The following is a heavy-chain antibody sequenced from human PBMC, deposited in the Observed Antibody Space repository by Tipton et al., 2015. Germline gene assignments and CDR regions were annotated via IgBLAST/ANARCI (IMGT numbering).Heavy chain of an antibody. J-gene: IGHJ4*02. CDR3: ARTQLQGDYDY. D-gene: IGHD4-23*01. Sequence: QLVQSGAEVKKPGASVKVSCKASGYTFTSYYMYWVRQAPGQGLEWMGVINPSGGITNYAQKFQGRVTMTTDTSTSTAYMEMRSLRSDDTAVYYCARTQLQGDYDYWGQGTLVTVSS. CDR2: INPSGGIT. CDR1: GYTFTSYY. V-gene: IGHV1-46*01.